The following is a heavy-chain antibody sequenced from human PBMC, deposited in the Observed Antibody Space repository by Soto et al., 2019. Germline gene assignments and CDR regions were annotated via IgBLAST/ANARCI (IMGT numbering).Heavy chain of an antibody. CDR2: MSAFTGKA. CDR1: GYTFISYG. V-gene: IGHV1-18*04. Sequence: QVQLVQSGAEVKKPGASVKVSCKASGYTFISYGISWVRQAPGQGLEWVGWMSAFTGKADYAQIFQDRVTMTTDTSTSTAYMELRSLRSDDTAVYYCARDQRSYGSGYYYSDSWGQGTLVTVSS. J-gene: IGHJ1*01. CDR3: ARDQRSYGSGYYYSDS. D-gene: IGHD4-17*01.